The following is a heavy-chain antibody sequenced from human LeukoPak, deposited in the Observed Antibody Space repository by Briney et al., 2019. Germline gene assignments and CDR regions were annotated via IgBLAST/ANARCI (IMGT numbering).Heavy chain of an antibody. V-gene: IGHV1-69*13. CDR2: IIPIFGTA. Sequence: ASVKVSCTASGGTFSSYAISWVRQAPGQGLEWMGGIIPIFGTANYAQKFQGRVTITADESTSTAYMELSSLRSEDTAVYYCARTTVDAFDIWGQETMVTVSS. CDR3: ARTTVDAFDI. J-gene: IGHJ3*02. D-gene: IGHD4-17*01. CDR1: GGTFSSYA.